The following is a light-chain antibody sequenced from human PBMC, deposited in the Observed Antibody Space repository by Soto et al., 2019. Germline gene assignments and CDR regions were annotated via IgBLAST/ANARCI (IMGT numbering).Light chain of an antibody. CDR2: DAS. J-gene: IGKJ1*01. CDR1: QSISSW. V-gene: IGKV1-5*01. CDR3: QMYNSYSTS. Sequence: DIQMTQYPSTLSASVGDRVTITCRASQSISSWLAWYQQKPGKAPKLLIYDASSLESGVPSRFSGSGSGTEFTLTSSSLQPDDFASYYCQMYNSYSTSCGQGTKVEIK.